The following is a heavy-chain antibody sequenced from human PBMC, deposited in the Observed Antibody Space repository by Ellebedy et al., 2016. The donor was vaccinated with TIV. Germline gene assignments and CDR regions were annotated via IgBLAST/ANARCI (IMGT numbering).Heavy chain of an antibody. J-gene: IGHJ4*02. CDR2: ISSNGGVT. Sequence: GESLKISXSASGFSFSSYAMHWVRQAPGKGLEYVSGISSNGGVTHYVDSVKGSFTISRDNSKNTLYLQMDNLRAEDTAMYYCARDPPASGTRTWGWGQGTLVTVSS. V-gene: IGHV3-64*04. D-gene: IGHD7-27*01. CDR1: GFSFSSYA. CDR3: ARDPPASGTRTWG.